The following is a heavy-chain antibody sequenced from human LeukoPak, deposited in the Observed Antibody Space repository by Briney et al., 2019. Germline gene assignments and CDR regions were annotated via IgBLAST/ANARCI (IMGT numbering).Heavy chain of an antibody. D-gene: IGHD3-3*01. CDR2: IYHSGST. CDR3: ARGNDFGMYYYYMDV. J-gene: IGHJ6*03. Sequence: TSETLSLTCTVSGGSISSYYWSWIRQPPGKGLEWIGHIYHSGSTNYNPSLKSRVTISVDTSKNQSSLKLSSVTAADTAVYYCARGNDFGMYYYYMDVWGRGTTVTVSS. CDR1: GGSISSYY. V-gene: IGHV4-59*01.